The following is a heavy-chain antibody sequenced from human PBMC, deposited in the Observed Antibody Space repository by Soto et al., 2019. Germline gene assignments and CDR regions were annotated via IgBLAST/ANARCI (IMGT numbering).Heavy chain of an antibody. Sequence: GGSLRLSCAASGFTFSSYAMHWVRQAPGKGLEWVAVISYDGSNKYYADSVKGRFTISRDNSKNTLYLQMNSLRAEDTAVYYCARDQGGDSRLDYWGQGTLVTVSS. CDR2: ISYDGSNK. D-gene: IGHD2-21*01. V-gene: IGHV3-30-3*01. CDR1: GFTFSSYA. CDR3: ARDQGGDSRLDY. J-gene: IGHJ4*02.